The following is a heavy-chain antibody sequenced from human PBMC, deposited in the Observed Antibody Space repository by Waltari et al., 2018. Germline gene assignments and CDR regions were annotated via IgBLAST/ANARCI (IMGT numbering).Heavy chain of an antibody. V-gene: IGHV3-30*02. CDR2: LRSDETKG. D-gene: IGHD7-27*01. J-gene: IGHJ4*02. CDR1: GLSFKRDEG. CDR3: ARDTPGDGIDY. Sequence: QVQMVESGGGVVQPGGSLRLSCKTSGLSFKRDEGVDWVRQAPGRGLEWVAFLRSDETKGSYADSVRGRFTISRDSSKNTVYLQMDSLRPEDTAVYYCARDTPGDGIDYWGQGTLVTVSS.